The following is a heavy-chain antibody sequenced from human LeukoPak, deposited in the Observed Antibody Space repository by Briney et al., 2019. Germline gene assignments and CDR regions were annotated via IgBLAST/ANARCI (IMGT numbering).Heavy chain of an antibody. CDR1: GGSISSGDYP. CDR2: IFHTGHT. V-gene: IGHV4-30-2*02. Sequence: PSQTLSLTCAVFGGSISSGDYPWSWIRQPPGKGLEWIGYIFHTGHTSYNPSLKSRVTISVDMSKNQLSLKLSSVTAADTAVYYCARCSSWTRGGYYYYGMDVWGQGTTVTVSS. CDR3: ARCSSWTRGGYYYYGMDV. J-gene: IGHJ6*02. D-gene: IGHD6-13*01.